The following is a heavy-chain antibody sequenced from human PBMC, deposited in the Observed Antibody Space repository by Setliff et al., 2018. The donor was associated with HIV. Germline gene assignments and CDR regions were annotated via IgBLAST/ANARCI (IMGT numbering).Heavy chain of an antibody. V-gene: IGHV4-4*09. CDR1: GGSINNYY. CDR3: AGDKGYYYMDV. Sequence: SETLSLTCTVSGGSINNYYWSWIRQSPGKGLEWIGYIYTSGSTNDNPSLKSRITISVDTSNNQFSLRLSSVTAADTAVYYCAGDKGYYYMDVWGKGITVTVSS. CDR2: IYTSGST. J-gene: IGHJ6*03.